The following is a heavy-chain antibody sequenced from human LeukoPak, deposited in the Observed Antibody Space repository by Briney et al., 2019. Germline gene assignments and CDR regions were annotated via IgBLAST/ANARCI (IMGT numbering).Heavy chain of an antibody. CDR1: GFTFSSYG. CDR2: IWYDGSNK. V-gene: IGHV3-33*01. Sequence: PGGSLRLSCAASGFTFSSYGMHWVRQAPGKGLEWVAVIWYDGSNKYYADSVKGRFTISRDNSKNTLYLQMNSLRAEDTAVYYCAREGEGSSWYPAQYFQHWGQGTLVTVSS. D-gene: IGHD6-13*01. J-gene: IGHJ1*01. CDR3: AREGEGSSWYPAQYFQH.